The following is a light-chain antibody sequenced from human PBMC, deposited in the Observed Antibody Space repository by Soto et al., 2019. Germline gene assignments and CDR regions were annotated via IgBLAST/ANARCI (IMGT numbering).Light chain of an antibody. CDR2: GVT. Sequence: QSALTQPAAVAGSPGQSITISGTGTSSDIGFYNYVSWYQQYPGKAPNLLIYGVTNRPSGVSYRFSGSKSGSTASLTISGLRDEDEADYYCSSYSTSFFYVFGTGSKVTVL. CDR1: SSDIGFYNY. J-gene: IGLJ1*01. CDR3: SSYSTSFFYV. V-gene: IGLV2-14*03.